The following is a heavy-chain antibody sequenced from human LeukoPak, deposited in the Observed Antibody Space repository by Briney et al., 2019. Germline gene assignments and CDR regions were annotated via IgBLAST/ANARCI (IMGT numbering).Heavy chain of an antibody. D-gene: IGHD3-22*01. CDR2: ISGSGGST. CDR1: GFTFSSYA. Sequence: QPGGSLRLSCAASGFTFSSYAMSWVRQAPGKGLEWVSAISGSGGSTYYADSVKGRFTISRDNSKNTLYLQMNSLRAEGTAVYYCAKSHDSSGYHFDYWGQGTLVTVSS. CDR3: AKSHDSSGYHFDY. J-gene: IGHJ4*02. V-gene: IGHV3-23*01.